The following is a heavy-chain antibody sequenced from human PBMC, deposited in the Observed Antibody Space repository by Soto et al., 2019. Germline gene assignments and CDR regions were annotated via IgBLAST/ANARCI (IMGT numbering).Heavy chain of an antibody. CDR1: GGTFSNYG. CDR3: ARPMGYYYENSGQSPCFDP. V-gene: IGHV1-69*12. Sequence: QVQLVQSGAEVKKPGSSVKVSCKASGGTFSNYGISWVRQAPGQGLEWMGGIIPIFGIANYGQKFQGRVTITADETTSTADMELRSLRSEDPAVYYCARPMGYYYENSGQSPCFDPWGQGTLVTVS. J-gene: IGHJ5*02. D-gene: IGHD3-22*01. CDR2: IIPIFGIA.